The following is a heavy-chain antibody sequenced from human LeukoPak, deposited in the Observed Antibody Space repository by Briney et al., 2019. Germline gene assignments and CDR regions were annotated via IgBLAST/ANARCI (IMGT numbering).Heavy chain of an antibody. J-gene: IGHJ5*02. Sequence: PSETLSPTCTVSGASMRTYYWSWIRQPPGKGLEWIGFVYHSGSTDYNPSLKSRGTISVDTSKNQFSLKLSSVTAADTAVYYCARTNYYGSGSYYPDLWGQGTLVTVSS. CDR3: ARTNYYGSGSYYPDL. V-gene: IGHV4-59*08. CDR1: GASMRTYY. CDR2: VYHSGST. D-gene: IGHD3-10*01.